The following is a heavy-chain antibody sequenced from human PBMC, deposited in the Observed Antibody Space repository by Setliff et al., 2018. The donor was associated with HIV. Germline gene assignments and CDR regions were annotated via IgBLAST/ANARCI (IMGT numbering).Heavy chain of an antibody. CDR1: GGSISGYY. J-gene: IGHJ4*02. D-gene: IGHD3-22*01. CDR3: ARGADYYDSTGYYTFDY. Sequence: SETLSLTCTVSGGSISGYYWSWIRQPPGKGLEWIGYLYYSGSTNYNPFLKSRVTISVDTSKNQFSLKLSSVTAADTAVYYCARGADYYDSTGYYTFDYWGQGTLVTVSS. V-gene: IGHV4-59*01. CDR2: LYYSGST.